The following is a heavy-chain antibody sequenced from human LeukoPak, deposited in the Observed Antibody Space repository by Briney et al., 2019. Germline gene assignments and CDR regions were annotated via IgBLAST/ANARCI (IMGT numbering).Heavy chain of an antibody. Sequence: GGSLRLSCAASGLTFSTSWMGWVRQAPGKGLEWVANINQGGSEKHYVDSVRGRFSISRDTAKNSLSLQMNSLRAEDTAVYYCARGDYGGDYFDYWGQGTLVTVSS. CDR2: INQGGSEK. CDR3: ARGDYGGDYFDY. V-gene: IGHV3-7*05. J-gene: IGHJ4*02. CDR1: GLTFSTSW. D-gene: IGHD4-23*01.